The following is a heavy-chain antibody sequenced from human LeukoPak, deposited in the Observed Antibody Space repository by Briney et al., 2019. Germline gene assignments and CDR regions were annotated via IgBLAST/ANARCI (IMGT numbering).Heavy chain of an antibody. Sequence: SETLSLTCTVSGASIFGSYWSWIRQPPGKGLEWIGYIYYTGDSNYNPSLKSRATISLGTSRSQFSLMLSSVTAADTAIYYCARHSFARPFDSWGQGTLVTVSS. D-gene: IGHD6-6*01. V-gene: IGHV4-59*08. CDR1: GASIFGSY. CDR2: IYYTGDS. CDR3: ARHSFARPFDS. J-gene: IGHJ4*02.